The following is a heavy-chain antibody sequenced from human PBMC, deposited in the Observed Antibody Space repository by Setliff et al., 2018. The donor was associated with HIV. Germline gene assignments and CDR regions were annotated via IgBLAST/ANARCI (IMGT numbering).Heavy chain of an antibody. V-gene: IGHV3-23*01. J-gene: IGHJ3*02. CDR3: ARLTFPMTLVQTLGGAFDI. D-gene: IGHD3-22*01. CDR2: ISGSGGST. CDR1: GFTFSTYA. Sequence: GSLRLSCAASGFTFSTYAMSWVRQAPGKGLEWVSVISGSGGSTYYADSVKGRFTISRDNSKNTLYLQMNSLGAEDTAVYYCARLTFPMTLVQTLGGAFDIWGQGTMVTVSS.